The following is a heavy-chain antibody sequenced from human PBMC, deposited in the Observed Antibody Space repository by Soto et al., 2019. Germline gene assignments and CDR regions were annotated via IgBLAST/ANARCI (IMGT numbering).Heavy chain of an antibody. Sequence: ASVKVSCKASGYTFTSYGISWVRQAPGQGLEWMGWISAYNGNTNYAQKLQGRVTMTTDTSTSTAYMELRSLRSDDTAVYYCARDYYGSGSYYNVYYFDYWGQGTLVTVSS. V-gene: IGHV1-18*01. D-gene: IGHD3-10*01. CDR1: GYTFTSYG. CDR2: ISAYNGNT. CDR3: ARDYYGSGSYYNVYYFDY. J-gene: IGHJ4*02.